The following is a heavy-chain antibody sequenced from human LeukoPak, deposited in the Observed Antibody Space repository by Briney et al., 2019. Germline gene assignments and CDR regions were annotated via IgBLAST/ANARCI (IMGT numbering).Heavy chain of an antibody. CDR1: GGSFSGYY. CDR2: INHSGST. Sequence: SETLSLTCVVYGGSFSGYYWSWIRQPPGKGLEWIGEINHSGSTNYNPSLKSRVTISVDTFKNQFSLKLSSVTAADTAVYYCARARGGSRLRYFDSLGAFDIWGQGTMVTVSS. J-gene: IGHJ3*02. CDR3: ARARGGSRLRYFDSLGAFDI. D-gene: IGHD3-9*01. V-gene: IGHV4-34*01.